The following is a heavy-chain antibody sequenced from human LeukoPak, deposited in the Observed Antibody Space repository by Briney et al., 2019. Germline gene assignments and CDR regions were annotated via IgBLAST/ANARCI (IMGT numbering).Heavy chain of an antibody. Sequence: PSETLSLTCDVSGGSISSGLYSWSWIRQPLGKGLEWIGYIYYTGSTYYNPSLKSRVTISVDTSKNQFSLRLSSVTAADTAVYYCARLQYCSGTSCYWFDPWGQGTLATVSS. D-gene: IGHD2-2*01. CDR2: IYYTGST. CDR3: ARLQYCSGTSCYWFDP. V-gene: IGHV4-30-2*01. J-gene: IGHJ5*02. CDR1: GGSISSGLYS.